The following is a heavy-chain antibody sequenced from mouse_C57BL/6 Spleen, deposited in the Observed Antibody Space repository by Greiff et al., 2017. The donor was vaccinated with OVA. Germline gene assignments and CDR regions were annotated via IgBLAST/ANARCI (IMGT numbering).Heavy chain of an antibody. CDR2: IHPNSGST. CDR3: ARGVITTVSSWGYFDY. Sequence: VQLQQPGAELVKPGASVKLSCKASGYTFTSYWMHWVKQRPGQGLEWIGMIHPNSGSTNYNEKFKSKATLTVDKSSSTAYMQLSSLTSEDSAVYYCARGVITTVSSWGYFDYWGQGTTLTVSS. CDR1: GYTFTSYW. J-gene: IGHJ2*01. V-gene: IGHV1-64*01. D-gene: IGHD1-1*01.